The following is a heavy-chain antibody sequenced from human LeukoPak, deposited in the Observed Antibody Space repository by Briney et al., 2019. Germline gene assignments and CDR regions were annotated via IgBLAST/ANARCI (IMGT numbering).Heavy chain of an antibody. J-gene: IGHJ5*02. D-gene: IGHD3-22*01. CDR2: ISGDAVTS. Sequence: GGSLRLSCAASGFTFKNYAMNWVRQSPGQGLEWVSTISGDAVTSWYADSVKGRFTVSRDNSKNIVFLQMNNLRSEDTAVYYCARGEDYYDSSGYYLNWFDPWGQGTLVTVSS. CDR1: GFTFKNYA. CDR3: ARGEDYYDSSGYYLNWFDP. V-gene: IGHV3-23*01.